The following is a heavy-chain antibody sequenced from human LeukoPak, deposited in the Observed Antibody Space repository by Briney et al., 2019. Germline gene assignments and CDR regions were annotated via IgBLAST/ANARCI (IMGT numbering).Heavy chain of an antibody. CDR3: ASAPHVNYFDF. J-gene: IGHJ4*02. Sequence: SETLSLTCTVSGGSISSYYWSWIRQPPGKGLEWIGYIYYSGSTNYNPSLKSRVTISVDTSKNQFSLWLSSVTAEDTAIYYCASAPHVNYFDFWGQGALVTVST. V-gene: IGHV4-59*08. CDR2: IYYSGST. D-gene: IGHD2/OR15-2a*01. CDR1: GGSISSYY.